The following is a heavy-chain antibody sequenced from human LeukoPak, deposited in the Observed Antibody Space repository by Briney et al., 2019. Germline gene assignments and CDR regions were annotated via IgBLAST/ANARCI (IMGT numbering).Heavy chain of an antibody. Sequence: KASETLSLTCTVSGGSISSGGYYWSWLRQHPGKGLEWIGYIYYSGSTYYNPSLKSRVTISVDTSKNQFSLKLSSVTAADSAVYYCASRRGAAALDYWGQGTLVTVSS. CDR1: GGSISSGGYY. J-gene: IGHJ4*02. V-gene: IGHV4-31*03. CDR3: ASRRGAAALDY. CDR2: IYYSGST. D-gene: IGHD6-13*01.